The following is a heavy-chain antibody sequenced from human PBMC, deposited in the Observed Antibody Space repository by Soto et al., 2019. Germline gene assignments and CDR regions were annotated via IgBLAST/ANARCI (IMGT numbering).Heavy chain of an antibody. V-gene: IGHV3-23*01. CDR3: AKDGNYYDSSGYYFGY. Sequence: GGSLRLSCAASGFTFSSYAMSWVRQAPGKGLEWVSAISGSGGSTYYADSVKGRFTISRDNSKNTLYLQMNSLRAEDTAVYYCAKDGNYYDSSGYYFGYWGQGTLVTVSS. CDR1: GFTFSSYA. D-gene: IGHD3-22*01. CDR2: ISGSGGST. J-gene: IGHJ4*02.